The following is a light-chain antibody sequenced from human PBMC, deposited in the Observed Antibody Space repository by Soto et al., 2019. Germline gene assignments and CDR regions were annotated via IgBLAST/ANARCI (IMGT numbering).Light chain of an antibody. CDR1: KRISTY. Sequence: IQMTQSPLSMSASVGDRSTISFRASKRISTYLNWYPQKPGKAPRLLIYAASSGQTGVPPRFSGSGSRTEFTVTINSLRPEDMAIYLCQQSNSAPSWTGSQGTKV. V-gene: IGKV1-39*01. J-gene: IGKJ1*01. CDR2: AAS. CDR3: QQSNSAPSWT.